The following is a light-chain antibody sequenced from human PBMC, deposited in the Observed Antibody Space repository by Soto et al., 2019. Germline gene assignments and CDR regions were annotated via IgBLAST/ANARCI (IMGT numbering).Light chain of an antibody. J-gene: IGKJ3*01. Sequence: DIVMTQSPDSLSVSLGERATINCKSSQTILYSSNNKNFLSWYQKKPGQPPKLLIYWASTRESGVPDRFSGRGSGTDFTLTISSLQAEDVAVYYCQQYYTTPFTFGPGTKVDI. CDR1: QTILYSSNNKNF. V-gene: IGKV4-1*01. CDR3: QQYYTTPFT. CDR2: WAS.